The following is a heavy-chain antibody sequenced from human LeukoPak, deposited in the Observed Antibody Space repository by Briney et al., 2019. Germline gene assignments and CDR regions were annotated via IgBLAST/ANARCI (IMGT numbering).Heavy chain of an antibody. D-gene: IGHD3-10*01. CDR3: ARDETSHYDSGSYVPDAFDI. J-gene: IGHJ3*02. Sequence: PGGSLRLSCAASRFTLSNYWMSWDLQAPGKGLEWVANIKQDGSETYYVDSVKGRFTISRDNAKNSLSLQMNSLRAEDTAVYYCARDETSHYDSGSYVPDAFDIWGQGTMVTVSS. CDR1: RFTLSNYW. CDR2: IKQDGSET. V-gene: IGHV3-7*01.